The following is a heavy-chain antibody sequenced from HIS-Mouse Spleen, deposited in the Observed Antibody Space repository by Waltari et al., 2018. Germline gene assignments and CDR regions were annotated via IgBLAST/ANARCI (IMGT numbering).Heavy chain of an antibody. V-gene: IGHV3-33*06. CDR1: GFTFSSYG. CDR3: AKASGPNAFDI. CDR2: IWYDGSNK. J-gene: IGHJ3*02. Sequence: LRLSCAASGFTFSSYGMHWVRQAPGKWLEWVAVIWYDGSNKYYADSVKGRFTISRDNSKNTLYLQMNSLRAEDTAVYYCAKASGPNAFDIWGQGTMVTVSS.